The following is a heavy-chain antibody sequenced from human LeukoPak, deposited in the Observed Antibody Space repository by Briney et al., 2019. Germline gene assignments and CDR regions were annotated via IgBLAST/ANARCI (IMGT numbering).Heavy chain of an antibody. CDR2: ISGSGGNT. D-gene: IGHD6-19*01. V-gene: IGHV3-23*01. CDR3: AKDGYSSGWYFDY. J-gene: IGHJ4*02. Sequence: GGSLRLSCAASGFTFSSYAMSWVRQAPGKGLEWVSAISGSGGNTYYADSVKGRFTISRDNSKNTLYLQMSSLRAEDTAVYYCAKDGYSSGWYFDYWGQGTLVTVSS. CDR1: GFTFSSYA.